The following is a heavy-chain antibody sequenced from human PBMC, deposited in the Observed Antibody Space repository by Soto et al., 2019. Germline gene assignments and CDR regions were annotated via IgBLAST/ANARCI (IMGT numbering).Heavy chain of an antibody. CDR2: IYYSRST. V-gene: IGHV4-61*08. Sequence: SETLSLTCTVSGGSISSGDYSWSWIRQPPGKGLEWIGYIYYSRSTTDYNPSLTSRVTISVDTSKNQFSLKLSSVTAADTAVYYCVRHQEVRGVTIPFHYYGMDVWGQGTTVTVSS. D-gene: IGHD3-10*01. CDR3: VRHQEVRGVTIPFHYYGMDV. J-gene: IGHJ6*02. CDR1: GGSISSGDYS.